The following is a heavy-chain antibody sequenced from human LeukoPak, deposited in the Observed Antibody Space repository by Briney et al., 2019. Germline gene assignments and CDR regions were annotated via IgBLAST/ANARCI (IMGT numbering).Heavy chain of an antibody. CDR3: ATKKTGASSGYVLHY. V-gene: IGHV1-2*02. J-gene: IGHJ4*02. Sequence: ASVKVSCKASGYTFTAYHMHWVRQAPGQGLEWMGWINPNSGGTDYAPKFQGRVTMTRDTSISTAYMELSSLTSDDTAVYYCATKKTGASSGYVLHYWGQGTLVTVSS. CDR2: INPNSGGT. CDR1: GYTFTAYH. D-gene: IGHD6-19*01.